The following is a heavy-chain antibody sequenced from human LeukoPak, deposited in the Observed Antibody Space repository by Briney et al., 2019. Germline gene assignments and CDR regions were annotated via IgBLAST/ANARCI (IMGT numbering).Heavy chain of an antibody. J-gene: IGHJ5*02. CDR3: ARSRWEGTTSWFDP. D-gene: IGHD4-17*01. CDR1: GYIXTSYY. Sequence: ASVKVSCKASGYIXTSYYMHGVRQAPGQGLEWMGIINPSGGSTSYAQKFQGRVTMTRDTSTSTVYMELSSLRSEDTAVYYCARSRWEGTTSWFDPWGQGTLVTVSS. V-gene: IGHV1-46*01. CDR2: INPSGGST.